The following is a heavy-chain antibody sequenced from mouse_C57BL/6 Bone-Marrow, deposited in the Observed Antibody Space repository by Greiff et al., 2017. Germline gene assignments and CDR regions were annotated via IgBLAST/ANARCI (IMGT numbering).Heavy chain of an antibody. D-gene: IGHD2-2*01. CDR2: ISSGGSYT. J-gene: IGHJ3*01. CDR3: ARGGLRRAWVAY. CDR1: GFTFSSYG. Sequence: EVHLVESGGDLVKPGGSLKLSCAASGFTFSSYGMSWVRQTPDKRLEWVATISSGGSYTYYPDSVKGRFTISKDNAKNTLYLQMSSLKCEDTAMYYGARGGLRRAWVAYWGQGTLVTVSA. V-gene: IGHV5-6*01.